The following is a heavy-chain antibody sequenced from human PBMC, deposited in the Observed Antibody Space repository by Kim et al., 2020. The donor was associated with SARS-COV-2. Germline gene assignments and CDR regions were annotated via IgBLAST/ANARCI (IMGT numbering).Heavy chain of an antibody. CDR2: ISWNSGSI. J-gene: IGHJ5*02. Sequence: GGSLRLSCAASGFTFDDYAMHWVRQAPGKGLEWVSGISWNSGSIGYADSVKGRFTISRDNAKNSLYLQMNSLRAEDTALYYCAKAGNSLPAAINNWFDPWGQGTLVTVSS. CDR3: AKAGNSLPAAINNWFDP. V-gene: IGHV3-9*01. D-gene: IGHD2-2*01. CDR1: GFTFDDYA.